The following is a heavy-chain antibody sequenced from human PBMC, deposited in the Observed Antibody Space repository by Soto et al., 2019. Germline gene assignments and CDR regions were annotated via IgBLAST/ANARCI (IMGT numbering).Heavy chain of an antibody. J-gene: IGHJ6*02. V-gene: IGHV3-23*01. CDR3: ARIRGYWYGLDV. CDR1: GFPLSTYG. CDR2: ITGTGGNT. Sequence: EVPLLESGGGLVQPGGSLRLSCAASGFPLSTYGMTCVRQAPGKGLEWVSAITGTGGNTYYVDSVKGRFTSSRDNSKNMLYLQVNSLRVEDTAVYYCARIRGYWYGLDVWGQGTTVTVSS.